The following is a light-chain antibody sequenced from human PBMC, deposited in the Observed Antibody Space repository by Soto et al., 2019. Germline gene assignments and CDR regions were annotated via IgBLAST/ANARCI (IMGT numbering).Light chain of an antibody. CDR3: QHFYNWPVT. CDR2: YAS. CDR1: HNIRNN. J-gene: IGKJ4*01. V-gene: IGKV3-15*01. Sequence: VVLTQSPATLSVSPGETVTLSCRASHNIRNNLAWYQHKPGQAPRLLISYASSGATGVPGRFSGSGSGTEFSLTISSLPSEDSAVYYCQHFYNWPVTFGGGTKV.